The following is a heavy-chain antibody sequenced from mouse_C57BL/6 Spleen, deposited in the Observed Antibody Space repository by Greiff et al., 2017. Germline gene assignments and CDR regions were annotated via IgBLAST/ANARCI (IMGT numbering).Heavy chain of an antibody. V-gene: IGHV1-4*01. CDR3: AGQRAMDY. CDR1: GFSFTSYT. CDR2: ISPSSGYT. Sequence: QVQLQQSGAELARPGASLKMSCKASGFSFTSYTMHWVHQTPGKGLEWIGYISPSSGYTKYKQKFKDKATLTADKSTSTAYMHLSSVTSEDSAVYYCAGQRAMDYWGQGTSVTVSS. J-gene: IGHJ4*01.